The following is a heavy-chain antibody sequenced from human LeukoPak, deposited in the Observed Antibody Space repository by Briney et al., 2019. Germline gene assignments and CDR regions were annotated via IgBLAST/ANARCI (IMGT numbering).Heavy chain of an antibody. J-gene: IGHJ5*02. V-gene: IGHV4-59*01. Sequence: PSETLSLTCTVSGGSISSYYWSWIRQPPGKGLEWIGYIYYSGSTNYNPSLKSRVTISVDTSKNQFSLKLSSVTAADTAVYYCARELVWYYGSGSYPNWFDPWGQGTLVTVSS. CDR3: ARELVWYYGSGSYPNWFDP. D-gene: IGHD3-10*01. CDR2: IYYSGST. CDR1: GGSISSYY.